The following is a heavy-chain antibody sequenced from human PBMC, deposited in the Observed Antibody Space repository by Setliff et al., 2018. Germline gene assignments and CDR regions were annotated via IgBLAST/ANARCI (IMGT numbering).Heavy chain of an antibody. J-gene: IGHJ4*02. CDR1: GYTFTDYG. D-gene: IGHD2-2*01. CDR2: ISPYTGNT. Sequence: ASVKVSCKASGYTFTDYGISWVRQAPGQGLEWMGWISPYTGNTFYAPQFQGRVIMITDTSAKTAYMDLRSLRSDDTAVYYCERLVRYCSTTSCQRTSGDDFWGLGTLVTVSS. CDR3: ERLVRYCSTTSCQRTSGDDF. V-gene: IGHV1-18*01.